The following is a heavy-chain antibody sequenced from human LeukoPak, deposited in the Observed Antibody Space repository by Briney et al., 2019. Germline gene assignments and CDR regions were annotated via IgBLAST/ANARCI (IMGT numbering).Heavy chain of an antibody. CDR2: IKQDGGEK. CDR3: AGLESSGWYRFDC. CDR1: GFTFSNFW. Sequence: PGGSLRLSCAASGFTFSNFWMSWVRQAPGKGLEWVANIKQDGGEKYFLDSVKGRFTISRDNAKNSLYLQMNSLRVEDTGLYYCAGLESSGWYRFDCWGQGTLVTVSS. V-gene: IGHV3-7*01. J-gene: IGHJ4*02. D-gene: IGHD6-19*01.